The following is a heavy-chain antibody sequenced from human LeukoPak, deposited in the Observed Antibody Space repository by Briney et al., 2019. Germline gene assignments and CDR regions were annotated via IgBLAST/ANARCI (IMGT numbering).Heavy chain of an antibody. J-gene: IGHJ6*03. CDR3: ARLSIRYCTNGVCFTDYYYYYMGV. D-gene: IGHD2-8*01. CDR1: GGTFSSYA. CDR2: ITPIFGTA. Sequence: GASVKVSCKASGGTFSSYAISWVRQAPGQGLEWMGGITPIFGTANYAQKFQGRVTITADKSTSTAYMELSSLRSEDTAVYYCARLSIRYCTNGVCFTDYYYYYMGVWGKGTTVTVSS. V-gene: IGHV1-69*06.